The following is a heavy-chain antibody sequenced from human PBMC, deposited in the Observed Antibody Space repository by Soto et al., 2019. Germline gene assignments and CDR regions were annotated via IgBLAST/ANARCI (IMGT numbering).Heavy chain of an antibody. CDR1: GGTFSSYA. CDR3: AGPTVVTPVLGFAFDI. D-gene: IGHD4-17*01. V-gene: IGHV1-69*01. Sequence: QVQLVQSGAEVKKPGSSVKVSCKASGGTFSSYAISWVRQAPGQGLEWMGGIIPIFGTANYAQKFQGRVTITADESPSTAYMELSSLRSEDTAVYYCAGPTVVTPVLGFAFDIWGQGTMVTVSS. J-gene: IGHJ3*02. CDR2: IIPIFGTA.